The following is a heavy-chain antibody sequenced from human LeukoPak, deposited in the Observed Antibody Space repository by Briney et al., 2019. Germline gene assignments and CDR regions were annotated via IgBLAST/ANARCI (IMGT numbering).Heavy chain of an antibody. CDR1: GGSVRNDY. D-gene: IGHD3-3*02. CDR3: ARGRLVHFYYYYYYLDV. V-gene: IGHV4-59*02. J-gene: IGHJ6*03. Sequence: PSETLSLTCSVPGGSVRNDYWTWVRQAPGKGLEWIGYIHSTDGSNYSPSLNSRITISLDKSKNQFSLKVTSVTAADTAVYYCARGRLVHFYYYYYYLDVWGRGTTVTVSS. CDR2: IHSTDGS.